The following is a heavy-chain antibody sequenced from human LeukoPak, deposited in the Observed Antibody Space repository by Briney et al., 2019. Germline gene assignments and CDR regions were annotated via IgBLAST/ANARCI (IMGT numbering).Heavy chain of an antibody. CDR1: GGSISSSSYY. Sequence: PSETLSLTCTVSGGSISSSSYYWGWIRQPPGKGLEWIGEINHTGSTSYNPSLKSRVTISVDTSKNQFSLKLNSVTAADTAVYYCARVVWFGANLDYWGQGTLVTVSS. V-gene: IGHV4-39*07. D-gene: IGHD3-10*01. J-gene: IGHJ4*02. CDR3: ARVVWFGANLDY. CDR2: INHTGST.